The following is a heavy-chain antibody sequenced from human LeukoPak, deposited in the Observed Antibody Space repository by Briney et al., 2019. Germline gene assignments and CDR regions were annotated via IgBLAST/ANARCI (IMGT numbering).Heavy chain of an antibody. J-gene: IGHJ6*02. CDR1: GGSISSYY. V-gene: IGHV4-59*01. CDR3: ARDKVGIAVAGTGVYYYYGMDV. D-gene: IGHD6-19*01. Sequence: SETLSLTCTVSGGSISSYYWSWIRQPPGKGLEWIGYIYYSGSTNYNPSLKSRVTISVDTSKNQFSLKLSPVTAADTAVYYCARDKVGIAVAGTGVYYYYGMDVWGQGTTVTVSS. CDR2: IYYSGST.